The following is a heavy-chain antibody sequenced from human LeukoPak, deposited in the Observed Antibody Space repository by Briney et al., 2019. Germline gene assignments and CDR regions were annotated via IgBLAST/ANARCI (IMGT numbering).Heavy chain of an antibody. CDR3: ARDLGVAPHPVNWFDP. J-gene: IGHJ5*02. V-gene: IGHV1-69*01. CDR2: IIPIFGTA. D-gene: IGHD3-10*01. Sequence: SVKVSCKASGGTFSSYAISWVRQAPGQGLEWMGGIIPIFGTANYAQKFQGRVTITAGESTSTAYMELSSLRSEDTAVYYCARDLGVAPHPVNWFDPWGQGTLVTVSS. CDR1: GGTFSSYA.